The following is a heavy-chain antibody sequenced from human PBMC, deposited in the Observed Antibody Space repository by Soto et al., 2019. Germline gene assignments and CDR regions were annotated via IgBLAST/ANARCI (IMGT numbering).Heavy chain of an antibody. J-gene: IGHJ4*02. CDR2: ISGSGGST. V-gene: IGHV3-23*01. D-gene: IGHD3-22*01. CDR1: AFTFTSYA. Sequence: EVQLLESGGGLVQPGGSLRLSCAASAFTFTSYAMSWVRQAPGKGLEWVSTISGSGGSTYYADSVKGRFTISRDNSKNTLYLQINSLRAEDTAVYYCAKGYYYDSSGSNYFDYWGQGTLVTVSS. CDR3: AKGYYYDSSGSNYFDY.